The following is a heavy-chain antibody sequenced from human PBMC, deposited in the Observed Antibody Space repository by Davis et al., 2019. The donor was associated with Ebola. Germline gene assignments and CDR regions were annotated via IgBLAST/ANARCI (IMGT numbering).Heavy chain of an antibody. J-gene: IGHJ6*03. CDR2: ISSSSSTI. V-gene: IGHV3-48*02. Sequence: GESLKISCAASGFTFSSYSMNWVRQAPGKGLEWVSYISSSSSTIYYADSVKGRFTISRDNAKNSLYLQMNSLRDEDTAVYYCARDGLEFWSGGMDVWGKGTTVTVSS. CDR3: ARDGLEFWSGGMDV. CDR1: GFTFSSYS. D-gene: IGHD3-3*01.